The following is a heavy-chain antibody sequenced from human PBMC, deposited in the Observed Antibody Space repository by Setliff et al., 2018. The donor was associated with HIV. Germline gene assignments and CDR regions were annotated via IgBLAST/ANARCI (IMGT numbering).Heavy chain of an antibody. CDR3: ARGQLLNYHYYYYMDV. CDR2: IYTSGST. CDR1: GGSIRRDSYY. J-gene: IGHJ6*03. D-gene: IGHD2-2*01. Sequence: SETLSLTCTVSGGSIRRDSYYWSWIRQPAGKGLEWVGHIYTSGSTNYNPSLKSRVTISVDTSKNQFSLKLGSVTAADTAVYYCARGQLLNYHYYYYMDVWGTGTTVTVSS. V-gene: IGHV4-61*09.